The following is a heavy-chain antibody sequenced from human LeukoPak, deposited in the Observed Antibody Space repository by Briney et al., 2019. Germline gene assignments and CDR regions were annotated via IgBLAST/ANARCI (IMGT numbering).Heavy chain of an antibody. CDR1: GFTVSSND. Sequence: QPGGSLRPSCAASGFTVSSNDMSWVRQAPGKGLEWVSVIYSSGSTYYADSVKGRFTISRDNSKNTLYLQMNSLRAEETAVYYCARARNGGDFDYWGQGTLVTVSS. CDR2: IYSSGST. D-gene: IGHD3-16*01. J-gene: IGHJ4*02. V-gene: IGHV3-53*01. CDR3: ARARNGGDFDY.